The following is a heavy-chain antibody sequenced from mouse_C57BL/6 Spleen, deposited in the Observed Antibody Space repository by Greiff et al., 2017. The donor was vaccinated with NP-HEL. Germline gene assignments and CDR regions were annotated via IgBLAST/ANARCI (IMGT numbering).Heavy chain of an antibody. CDR3: AAFYYDYDVWFAY. CDR1: GYTFTSYW. J-gene: IGHJ3*01. Sequence: QVQLQQPGAELVRPGSSVKLSCKASGYTFTSYWMDWVKQRPGQGLEWIGNIYPSDSETHYNQKFKDKATLTVDKSSSTAYMQLSSLTSEDSAVYYCAAFYYDYDVWFAYWGQGTLVTVSA. D-gene: IGHD2-4*01. CDR2: IYPSDSET. V-gene: IGHV1-61*01.